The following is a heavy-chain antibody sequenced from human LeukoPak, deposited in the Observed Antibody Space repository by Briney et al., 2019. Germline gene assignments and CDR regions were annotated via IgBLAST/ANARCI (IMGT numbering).Heavy chain of an antibody. D-gene: IGHD2-15*01. CDR2: IKQDGSEK. CDR1: GFTFSSYW. CDR3: ARDPRYCSGGSCYFGYFDY. J-gene: IGHJ4*02. Sequence: GGSLRLSCAASGFTFSSYWMSWVRQAPGKGLEWVANIKQDGSEKYYVDSVKGRFTISGDNAKNSLYLQMNSLRAEDTAVYYCARDPRYCSGGSCYFGYFDYWGQGTLVTVSS. V-gene: IGHV3-7*01.